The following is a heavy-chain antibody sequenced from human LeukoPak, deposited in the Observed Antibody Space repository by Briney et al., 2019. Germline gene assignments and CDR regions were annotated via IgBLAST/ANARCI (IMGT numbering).Heavy chain of an antibody. Sequence: GGSLRLSCAASGFTFTSYAMSWVRQAPGKGLEWVSAISGSGGSTYYADSVKGRFTISRDNSKNTLYLQMNSLRAEDTAVYYCARDGPLGEQQLHWGQGTLVTVSS. D-gene: IGHD6-13*01. J-gene: IGHJ4*02. V-gene: IGHV3-23*01. CDR1: GFTFTSYA. CDR3: ARDGPLGEQQLH. CDR2: ISGSGGST.